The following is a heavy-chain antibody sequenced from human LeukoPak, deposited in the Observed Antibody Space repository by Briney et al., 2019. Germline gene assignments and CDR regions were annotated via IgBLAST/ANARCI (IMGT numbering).Heavy chain of an antibody. CDR2: ISGSGGST. Sequence: GGSLRLSCAASGFTFSSYAMSWVRQAPGKGLEWVSAISGSGGSTYYADSVKGRFTISRDNSKNTLYLQMNSLRAEDTAVYYRAKVLNAAESTLDAFDIWGQGTMVTVSS. CDR1: GFTFSSYA. D-gene: IGHD1-1*01. V-gene: IGHV3-23*01. CDR3: AKVLNAAESTLDAFDI. J-gene: IGHJ3*02.